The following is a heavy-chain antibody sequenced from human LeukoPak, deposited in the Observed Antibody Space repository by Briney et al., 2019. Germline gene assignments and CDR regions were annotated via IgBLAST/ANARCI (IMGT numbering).Heavy chain of an antibody. CDR3: ARVQARLRLGELSLSY. J-gene: IGHJ4*02. V-gene: IGHV1-46*01. D-gene: IGHD3-16*02. CDR1: GYTFTSYY. CDR2: INPSGGST. Sequence: GASVKVSCKASGYTFTSYYMHWLRQAPGQGLEWMGIINPSGGSTSYAQKFQGRVTMTRDTSTSTVYMELSSLRSEDTAVYYCARVQARLRLGELSLSYWGQGTLVTVSS.